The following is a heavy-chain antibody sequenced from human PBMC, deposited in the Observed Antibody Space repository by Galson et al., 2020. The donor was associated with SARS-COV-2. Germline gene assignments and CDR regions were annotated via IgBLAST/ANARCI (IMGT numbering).Heavy chain of an antibody. Sequence: RQDASVKVSCKASGYTFTGYYMHWVRQAPGQGLEWMGWINPNSGGTNYAQKFQGWVTMTRDTSISTAYMELSRLRSDDTAVYYCARDRVDFWSPDYYYGMDVWGQGTTVTVSS. J-gene: IGHJ6*02. V-gene: IGHV1-2*04. CDR3: ARDRVDFWSPDYYYGMDV. CDR1: GYTFTGYY. CDR2: INPNSGGT. D-gene: IGHD3-3*01.